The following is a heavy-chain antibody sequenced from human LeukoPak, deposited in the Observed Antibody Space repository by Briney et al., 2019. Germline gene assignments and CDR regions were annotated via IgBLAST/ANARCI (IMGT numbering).Heavy chain of an antibody. J-gene: IGHJ5*02. CDR2: INDDTP. D-gene: IGHD3-3*01. Sequence: GGSLRLSCTTSGFSFNTYSMSWVRQAPGKGLEWVSAINDDTPYYTDSVKGRFTVSRDNSRDTLYLHLNSLGAEDTAIYYCAKEYDLWHEQGNWFDTWGQGVLVTVSS. V-gene: IGHV3-23*01. CDR1: GFSFNTYS. CDR3: AKEYDLWHEQGNWFDT.